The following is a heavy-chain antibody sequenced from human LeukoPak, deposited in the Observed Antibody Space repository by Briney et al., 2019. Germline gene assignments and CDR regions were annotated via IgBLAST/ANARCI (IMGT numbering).Heavy chain of an antibody. V-gene: IGHV4-39*01. CDR2: IYYSGST. CDR3: ARQPISSTRDFDY. J-gene: IGHJ4*02. CDR1: GGSISSSSYY. D-gene: IGHD2-2*01. Sequence: PSETLSLTCTVSGGSISSSSYYWGWIRQPPGKGLEWIGSIYYSGSTYYNPSLKSRVTISVDTSKNQFSLKLSSVTAADTAVYYCARQPISSTRDFDYWGQGTLVTVSS.